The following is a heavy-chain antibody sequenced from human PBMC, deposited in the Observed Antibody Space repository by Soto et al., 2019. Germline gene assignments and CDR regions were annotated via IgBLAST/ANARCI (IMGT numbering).Heavy chain of an antibody. CDR3: ARDYGGNSLDY. CDR2: IWYDGSNK. Sequence: QVQLVESGGGVVQPGRSLRLSCAASGFTFSSYGMHWVRQAPGKGLEWVAVIWYDGSNKNYADSVKGRFTISRENSKNTLYLQMNSLRAEDTAVYYCARDYGGNSLDYWGQGTLVTVSS. J-gene: IGHJ4*02. V-gene: IGHV3-33*01. D-gene: IGHD4-17*01. CDR1: GFTFSSYG.